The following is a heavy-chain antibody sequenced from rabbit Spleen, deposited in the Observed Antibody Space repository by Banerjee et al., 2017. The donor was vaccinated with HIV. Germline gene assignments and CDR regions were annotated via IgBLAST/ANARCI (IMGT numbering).Heavy chain of an antibody. J-gene: IGHJ4*01. CDR1: GFSFSSSYW. D-gene: IGHD3-1*01. V-gene: IGHV1S45*01. Sequence: QEQLEESGGDLVKPEGSLTLTCTASGFSFSSSYWICWVRQAPGKGLEWIACIAAGSSGSTYYASWAKGRFTISKTSSTTVTLKMTSLTAADTATYFCARTGGGGSGYDLWGQGTLVTVS. CDR2: IAAGSSGST. CDR3: ARTGGGGSGYDL.